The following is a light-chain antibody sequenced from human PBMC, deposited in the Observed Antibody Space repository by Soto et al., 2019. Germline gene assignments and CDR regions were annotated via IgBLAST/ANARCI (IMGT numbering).Light chain of an antibody. Sequence: MTQSPATRSVSLVECVILLFRASQSVSSNLAWYQQKPGQAPSLLISGASTRQSGIPARFSGSGSGTDFTLTISSLEPEDFAVYYCQQRSNWPRTFGQGTKADIK. CDR1: QSVSSN. CDR2: GAS. CDR3: QQRSNWPRT. V-gene: IGKV3-11*01. J-gene: IGKJ1*01.